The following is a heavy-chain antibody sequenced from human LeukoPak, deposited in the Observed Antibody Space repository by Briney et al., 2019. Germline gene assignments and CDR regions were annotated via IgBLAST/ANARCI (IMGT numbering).Heavy chain of an antibody. CDR1: GFTVSGSY. CDR2: FYTGGNR. CDR3: ARDSGSEYYFDY. J-gene: IGHJ4*02. V-gene: IGHV3-53*01. D-gene: IGHD2/OR15-2a*01. Sequence: GGSLRLSCAASGFTVSGSYMSWVRQAPGKGLEWVSVFYTGGNRNYADSVKGRFTISRDNSKNTLYLQMNSLRTEDTAVYYCARDSGSEYYFDYWGQGTLVAVSS.